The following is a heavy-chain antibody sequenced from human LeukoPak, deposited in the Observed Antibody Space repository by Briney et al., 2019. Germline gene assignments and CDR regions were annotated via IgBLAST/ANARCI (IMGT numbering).Heavy chain of an antibody. CDR1: GYSFTTYW. Sequence: GESLKISCKTSGYSFTTYWIGWVRQMPGKGLEWMGIIYPGDSDTRYSPSFQGQVTISADRSITTAYLQWSSLKASDTAMYYCASSPVPDAFNMGGKGKMVTVSS. J-gene: IGHJ3*02. CDR2: IYPGDSDT. V-gene: IGHV5-51*01. D-gene: IGHD4-17*01. CDR3: ASSPVPDAFNM.